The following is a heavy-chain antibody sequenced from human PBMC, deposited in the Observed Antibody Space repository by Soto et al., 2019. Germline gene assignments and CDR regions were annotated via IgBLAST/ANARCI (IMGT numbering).Heavy chain of an antibody. V-gene: IGHV3-73*02. Sequence: VQLVESGGGLVQPGGSLKLSCVASGFTFSGSAMHWVRQASGKGLEWVGRIRSIADSYETADAASLIGRFTSSRDDSKNTAYLQMSSLKTADTAVYYCVSLVEWESGDNFDYWGQGALVTVSS. J-gene: IGHJ4*02. CDR1: GFTFSGSA. CDR2: IRSIADSYET. D-gene: IGHD1-26*01. CDR3: VSLVEWESGDNFDY.